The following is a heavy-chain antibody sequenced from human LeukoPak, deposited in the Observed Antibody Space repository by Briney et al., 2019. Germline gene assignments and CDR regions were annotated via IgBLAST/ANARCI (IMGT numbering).Heavy chain of an antibody. CDR2: ISYDGSNK. Sequence: GGSLRLSCAASGFTFSSYAMHWVRQAPGKGLEWVAVISYDGSNKYYADSVKGRFTISRDNSKNTLYLQMNSLRAEDTAVYYCARSLDYYDSSGSYYYYGMDVWGQGTTVTVSS. CDR1: GFTFSSYA. V-gene: IGHV3-30-3*01. J-gene: IGHJ6*02. CDR3: ARSLDYYDSSGSYYYYGMDV. D-gene: IGHD3-22*01.